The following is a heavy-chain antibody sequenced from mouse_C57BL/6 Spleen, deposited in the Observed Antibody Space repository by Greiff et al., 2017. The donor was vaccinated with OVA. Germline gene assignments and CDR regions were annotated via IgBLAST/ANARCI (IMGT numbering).Heavy chain of an antibody. CDR3: ARGRSGDGLDY. CDR1: GYAFSSYW. J-gene: IGHJ2*01. CDR2: LYPGDGDT. V-gene: IGHV1-80*01. Sequence: QVQLQQSGAELVKPGASVKISCKASGYAFSSYWMNWVKQRPGKGLEWIGQLYPGDGDTNYNGKFKGKATLTADKSSSTAYMQLSSLTSEDSAVYFCARGRSGDGLDYWGQGTTLTVSS. D-gene: IGHD2-3*01.